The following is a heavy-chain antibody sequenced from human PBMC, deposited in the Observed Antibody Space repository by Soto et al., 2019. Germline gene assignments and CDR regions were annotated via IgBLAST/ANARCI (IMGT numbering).Heavy chain of an antibody. D-gene: IGHD3-9*01. Sequence: QVQLVQSGAEVKKPGASVKVSCKASAYTFTSYGISWVRQAPGQGLEWMGWISAYNGNTNYAQKLQGRVTMTTDTSTSTTYMELRSLISDDTAVYYCARDRGYDILTGPNDYWGQGTLVTVSS. J-gene: IGHJ4*02. CDR3: ARDRGYDILTGPNDY. CDR1: AYTFTSYG. V-gene: IGHV1-18*01. CDR2: ISAYNGNT.